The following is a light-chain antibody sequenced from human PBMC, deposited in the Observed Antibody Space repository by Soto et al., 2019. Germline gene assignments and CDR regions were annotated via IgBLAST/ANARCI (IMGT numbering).Light chain of an antibody. Sequence: SYVLTQPPSVSVAPGQTARITCGGTNIGTKNVHWYQQKPGQAPALVVYDDSARPSGIPERFSGSNSGNTATLSISRVEAGDEADYFCQVWDSRDDHWVFGGGTKLTVL. CDR3: QVWDSRDDHWV. V-gene: IGLV3-21*02. J-gene: IGLJ3*02. CDR2: DDS. CDR1: NIGTKN.